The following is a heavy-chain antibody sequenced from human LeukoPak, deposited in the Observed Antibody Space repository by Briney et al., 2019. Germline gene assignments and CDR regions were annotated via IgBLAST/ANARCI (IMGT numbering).Heavy chain of an antibody. V-gene: IGHV3-21*01. CDR2: ISSSSSYI. D-gene: IGHD6-19*01. CDR3: VRSVDGEDDY. J-gene: IGHJ4*02. CDR1: GFTFSSYS. Sequence: GGSLRLSCAASGFTFSSYSMNWVRQAPGKGLEWVSYISSSSSYIYYADSMRGRFTISRDNSKNSLYLQMNSLRAEDTAVYYCVRSVDGEDDYWGQGTLVTVSS.